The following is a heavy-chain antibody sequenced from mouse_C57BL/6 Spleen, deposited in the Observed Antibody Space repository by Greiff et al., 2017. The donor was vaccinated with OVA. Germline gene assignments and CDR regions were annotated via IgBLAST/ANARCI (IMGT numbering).Heavy chain of an antibody. Sequence: EVHLVESGGGLVKPGGSLKLSCAASGFTFSSYAMSWVRQTPEKRLEWVATISDGGSYTYYPDNVKGRFTISRDNAKNNLYLQMSHLKSEDTAMYYCARAIYGNYEGYFDVWGTGTTVTVSS. CDR1: GFTFSSYA. D-gene: IGHD2-1*01. CDR3: ARAIYGNYEGYFDV. CDR2: ISDGGSYT. V-gene: IGHV5-4*01. J-gene: IGHJ1*03.